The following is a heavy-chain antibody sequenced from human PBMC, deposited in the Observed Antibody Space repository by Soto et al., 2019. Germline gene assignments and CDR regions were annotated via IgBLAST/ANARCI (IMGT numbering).Heavy chain of an antibody. CDR2: IYYSGST. D-gene: IGHD4-17*01. CDR1: GGSISSGGYY. J-gene: IGHJ6*02. Sequence: PSETLSLTCTVSGGSISSGGYYWSWIRQHPGKGLEWIGYIYYSGSTYYNPSLKSRVTISVDTSKNQFSLKLSSVTAADTAVYYCAREHGDANYYYYGMDVWGQGTTVTVSS. V-gene: IGHV4-31*03. CDR3: AREHGDANYYYYGMDV.